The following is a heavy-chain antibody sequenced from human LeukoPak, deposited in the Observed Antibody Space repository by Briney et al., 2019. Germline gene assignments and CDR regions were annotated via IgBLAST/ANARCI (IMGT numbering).Heavy chain of an antibody. V-gene: IGHV1-18*01. Sequence: GASVKVSCKASGYTFTSYGISWVRQAPGQGLAWMGWISAYNGSTNYAQKLQGRVTMTTDTSTGTAYMELRSLRSDDTAVYYCARDSRQLWKHPLGYWGQGTLVTVSS. J-gene: IGHJ4*02. CDR3: ARDSRQLWKHPLGY. D-gene: IGHD5-18*01. CDR1: GYTFTSYG. CDR2: ISAYNGST.